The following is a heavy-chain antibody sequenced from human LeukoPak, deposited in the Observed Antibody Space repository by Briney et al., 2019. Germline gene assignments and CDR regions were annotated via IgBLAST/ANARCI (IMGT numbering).Heavy chain of an antibody. CDR1: GYTFTSNY. CDR2: INPSGGST. Sequence: ASVKVSCKASGYTFTSNYMHWVRQAPGQGLEWMGIINPSGGSTNYAQKFQGRVTMTSDTSTSTVYMELSSLRSEDTAVYYCARNHDSSGYTFDHWGQGTLVTVSS. D-gene: IGHD3-22*01. CDR3: ARNHDSSGYTFDH. J-gene: IGHJ4*02. V-gene: IGHV1-46*01.